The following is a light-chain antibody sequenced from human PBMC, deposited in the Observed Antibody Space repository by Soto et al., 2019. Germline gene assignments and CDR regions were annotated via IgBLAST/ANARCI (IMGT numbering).Light chain of an antibody. CDR2: EVS. Sequence: QSVLTQPASVSGSPGQSITISCTGTSSDVGGYNYVSWYQQHPGKAPKLMIYEVSNRPSGVSNRFSGSKSGNTASLTISGIQAEDEADYYCSSYTSSSTLEVFGTGTKV. V-gene: IGLV2-14*01. CDR3: SSYTSSSTLEV. CDR1: SSDVGGYNY. J-gene: IGLJ1*01.